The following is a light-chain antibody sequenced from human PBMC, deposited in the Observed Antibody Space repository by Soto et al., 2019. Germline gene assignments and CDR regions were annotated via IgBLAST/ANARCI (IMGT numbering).Light chain of an antibody. CDR3: LSFTTTSTHV. CDR2: EVN. CDR1: SSDIGAYDY. Sequence: QSVLTQPASLSVSPGQSITRSCTGTSSDIGAYDYVSWFQQHPGKAPKLMISEVNNRPSGVSNRFSGSKSGNTAYLTISGLQVEDEAEYFCLSFTTTSTHVFGTGTKVTVL. V-gene: IGLV2-14*01. J-gene: IGLJ1*01.